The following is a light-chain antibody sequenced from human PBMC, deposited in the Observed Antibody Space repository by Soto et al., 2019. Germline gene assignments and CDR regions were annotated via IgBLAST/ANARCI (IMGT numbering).Light chain of an antibody. CDR3: QQSYSTKWT. Sequence: DIQMTQSPSSLSASVGDRVTITCRASQSISNSLNWYQQKRGKAPKLLIYVASTLQSGVPSRFRGSGSGTEFALTISSLQPADFETYYCQQSYSTKWTFGQGTKVDIX. J-gene: IGKJ1*01. CDR1: QSISNS. CDR2: VAS. V-gene: IGKV1-39*01.